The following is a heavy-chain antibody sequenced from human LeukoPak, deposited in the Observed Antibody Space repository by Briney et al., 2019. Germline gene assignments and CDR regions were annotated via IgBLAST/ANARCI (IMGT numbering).Heavy chain of an antibody. Sequence: GESLKISCKGSGYSFTSYWIGWVRQMPGKGLEWMGIIYPGDSDTRYSPSFQGQVTISADKSISTAYLQWSSLKASDTAMYYCARSYDSSGYYFYFDYWGQGTLVTVFS. CDR2: IYPGDSDT. CDR1: GYSFTSYW. D-gene: IGHD3-22*01. V-gene: IGHV5-51*01. J-gene: IGHJ4*02. CDR3: ARSYDSSGYYFYFDY.